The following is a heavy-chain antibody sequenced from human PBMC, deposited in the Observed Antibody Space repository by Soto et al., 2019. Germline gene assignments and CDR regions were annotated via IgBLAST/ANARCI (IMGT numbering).Heavy chain of an antibody. V-gene: IGHV1-69*01. D-gene: IGHD3-16*02. CDR3: ARSIGSGGVIGGFDY. Sequence: QVQLVQSEPEVKKPGSAVKVSCKASGGTVKMYAMNWVRQAPGQGLEWMGGTIPALDKTNYAQKFQGRLTITVDESTGTAYMDLSTLRSDDTAVYYCARSIGSGGVIGGFDYWGQGTMVTVSS. CDR1: GGTVKMYA. CDR2: TIPALDKT. J-gene: IGHJ4*02.